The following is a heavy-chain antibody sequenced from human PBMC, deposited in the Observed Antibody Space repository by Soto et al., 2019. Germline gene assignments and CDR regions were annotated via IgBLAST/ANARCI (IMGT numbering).Heavy chain of an antibody. D-gene: IGHD2-15*01. CDR3: ASESDGREVEY. CDR1: GYTITSYA. CDR2: INAGNGNT. Sequence: QVQLVQSGAEEKKPGASVKVSCKASGYTITSYAMHWVRQDPGQRLERMGGINAGNGNTKYSQKFQGRVAITRDTSAITTHLKLRSRRSEEEAVYCCASESDGREVEYWGQVTRVSVST. V-gene: IGHV1-3*05. J-gene: IGHJ4*02.